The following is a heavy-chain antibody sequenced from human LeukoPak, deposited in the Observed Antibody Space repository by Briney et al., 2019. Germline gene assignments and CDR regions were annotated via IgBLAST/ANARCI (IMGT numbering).Heavy chain of an antibody. D-gene: IGHD3-3*01. V-gene: IGHV1-46*01. J-gene: IGHJ6*03. CDR1: GYTFTGYY. CDR3: ARDAYYDFWSGLNSYYYYYYMDV. CDR2: INPSGGST. Sequence: GASVKVSCKASGYTFTGYYMHWVRQAPGQGLEWIGIINPSGGSTSYAQKFQGRVTMTRDMSTSTVYMELSSLRSEDTAVYYCARDAYYDFWSGLNSYYYYYYMDVWGKGTTVTVSS.